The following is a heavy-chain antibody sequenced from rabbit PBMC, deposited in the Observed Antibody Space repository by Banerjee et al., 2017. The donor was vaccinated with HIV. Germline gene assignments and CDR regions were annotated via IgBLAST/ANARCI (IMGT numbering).Heavy chain of an antibody. CDR2: INTSSGNT. CDR3: ARDLAGVIGWNFNL. D-gene: IGHD4-1*01. Sequence: GGGLVQPEGSLTLTCTASGFDFSSNAMCWVRQAPGKGLEWIGCINTSSGNTVYASWAKGRFTISKTSSTTVTLQMTSLTAADTATYFCARDLAGVIGWNFNLWGPGTLVTVS. J-gene: IGHJ4*01. CDR1: GFDFSSNA. V-gene: IGHV1S45*01.